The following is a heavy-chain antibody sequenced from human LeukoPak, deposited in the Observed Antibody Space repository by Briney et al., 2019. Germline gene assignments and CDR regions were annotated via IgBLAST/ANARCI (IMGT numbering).Heavy chain of an antibody. Sequence: GGSLRLSCAASGFTFSSYAMSWVRQAPGKGLEWVSTIRNSGGRTYYADSVKGRFTISRDDSKNTLYLQMNSLRAEDTAIYYCAKDMIVVGFASDFDYWGQGTLVTVSS. J-gene: IGHJ4*02. CDR3: AKDMIVVGFASDFDY. CDR2: IRNSGGRT. CDR1: GFTFSSYA. V-gene: IGHV3-23*01. D-gene: IGHD3-22*01.